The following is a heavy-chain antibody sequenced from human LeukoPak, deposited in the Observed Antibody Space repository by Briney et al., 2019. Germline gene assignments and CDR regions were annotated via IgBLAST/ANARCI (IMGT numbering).Heavy chain of an antibody. Sequence: AGGSLRLSCAASGFTFSSYGMHWVRQAPGKGLEWVAFIRYDGSNKYYADSVKGRFTISRDNSKNTLYLQMNSLRAEDTAVYYCAKDGVTMIVVVTQRGYFDYWGQGTLVTVSS. CDR1: GFTFSSYG. CDR3: AKDGVTMIVVVTQRGYFDY. D-gene: IGHD3-22*01. J-gene: IGHJ4*02. CDR2: IRYDGSNK. V-gene: IGHV3-30*02.